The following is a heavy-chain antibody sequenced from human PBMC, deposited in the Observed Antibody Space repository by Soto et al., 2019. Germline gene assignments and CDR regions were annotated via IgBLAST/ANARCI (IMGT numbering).Heavy chain of an antibody. CDR3: ARDKDRQQLGGNYYYILDV. J-gene: IGHJ6*02. D-gene: IGHD3-3*02. CDR2: IMPVFATP. Sequence: QVQLVQSGAEVKKPGSSVKVSCKASGGTFSTSAISWVRQAPGQGLEWVGGIMPVFATPDYAQKFQGRVTXPXDXXTTTAYLELTSLRTDDTAVYYCARDKDRQQLGGNYYYILDVWGQGTAITVSS. CDR1: GGTFSTSA. V-gene: IGHV1-69*05.